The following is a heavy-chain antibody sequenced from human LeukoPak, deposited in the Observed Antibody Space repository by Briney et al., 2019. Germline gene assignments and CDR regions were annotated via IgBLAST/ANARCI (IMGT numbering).Heavy chain of an antibody. CDR3: ARDLGLAFPDVFDI. V-gene: IGHV3-21*01. CDR1: GFTFSSYS. Sequence: GGSLRLSCAASGFTFSSYSMNWVRQAPGKGLEWVSSISSSSYIYYADSVKGRFTISRDNAKNSLYLQMNSLRAEDTAVYYCARDLGLAFPDVFDIWGQGTMVTVSS. CDR2: ISSSSYI. J-gene: IGHJ3*02.